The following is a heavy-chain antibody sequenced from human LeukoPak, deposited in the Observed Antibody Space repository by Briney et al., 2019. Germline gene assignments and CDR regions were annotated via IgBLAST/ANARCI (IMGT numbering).Heavy chain of an antibody. V-gene: IGHV3-20*04. CDR1: GFTFYDYG. Sequence: PGGSLRLSCAASGFTFYDYGMSWVRQAPGKGLEWVSGINWNGGSTGYADSVKGRFTISRDNAKNSLYLQMNSLRAEDTALYYCAREHYGSGSYYSGYYFDYWGQGTLVTVSS. CDR3: AREHYGSGSYYSGYYFDY. D-gene: IGHD3-10*01. CDR2: INWNGGST. J-gene: IGHJ4*02.